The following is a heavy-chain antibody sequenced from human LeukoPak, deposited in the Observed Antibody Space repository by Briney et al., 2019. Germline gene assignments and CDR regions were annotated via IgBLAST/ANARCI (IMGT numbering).Heavy chain of an antibody. D-gene: IGHD1-14*01. CDR2: ISSSSSTI. CDR1: GFTFSTYS. J-gene: IGHJ4*02. Sequence: GGSLRLSCAASGFTFSTYSMNWVCQAPGKGPEWVSYISSSSSTIYYADSVKGRFTISRDNAKNSLYLQMNSLRDEDTAVYYCARDLSPLNPFDYWGQGTLVTVSS. V-gene: IGHV3-48*02. CDR3: ARDLSPLNPFDY.